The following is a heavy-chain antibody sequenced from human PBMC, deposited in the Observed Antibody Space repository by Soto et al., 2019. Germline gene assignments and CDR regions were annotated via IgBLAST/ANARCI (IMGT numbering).Heavy chain of an antibody. CDR2: INHSGST. Sequence: SETLSLTCAVYGGSFSGYYWSWIRQPPGKGLEWIGEINHSGSTNYNPSLKSRVTISVDTSKNQFSLKLSSVTAADTAVYYCARAERRITIFGVVPRYGMDVWGQGTTVTVSS. V-gene: IGHV4-34*01. CDR3: ARAERRITIFGVVPRYGMDV. J-gene: IGHJ6*02. CDR1: GGSFSGYY. D-gene: IGHD3-3*01.